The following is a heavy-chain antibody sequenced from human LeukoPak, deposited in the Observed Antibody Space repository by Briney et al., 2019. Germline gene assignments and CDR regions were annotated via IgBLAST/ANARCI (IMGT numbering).Heavy chain of an antibody. J-gene: IGHJ4*02. Sequence: SETLSLTCTVSGGSISSSSYYWGWIRQPPGKGLEWIGSIYYSGSTYYNPSLKSRVSISVDTSKNQFSLKLSSVTAADTAVYYCARDLDLPRVGAFDYWGQGTLVTVSS. D-gene: IGHD1-26*01. V-gene: IGHV4-39*07. CDR3: ARDLDLPRVGAFDY. CDR2: IYYSGST. CDR1: GGSISSSSYY.